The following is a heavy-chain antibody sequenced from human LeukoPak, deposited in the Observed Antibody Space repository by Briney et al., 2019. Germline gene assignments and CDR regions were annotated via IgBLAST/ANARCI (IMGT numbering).Heavy chain of an antibody. D-gene: IGHD4-23*01. CDR3: ARNSGDF. Sequence: SETLSLTCSVSGASISHSYWSWIRQPAGKGLEWIGRIYSSGNTNYNPSLRSRVTMSLDASENQFSLKLSSVTAADTAMYYCARNSGDFWGQGTLVTVSS. V-gene: IGHV4-4*07. J-gene: IGHJ4*02. CDR2: IYSSGNT. CDR1: GASISHSY.